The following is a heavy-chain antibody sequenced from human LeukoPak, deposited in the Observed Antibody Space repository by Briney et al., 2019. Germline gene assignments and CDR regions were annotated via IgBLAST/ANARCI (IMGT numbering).Heavy chain of an antibody. CDR1: GFTFSSYW. D-gene: IGHD3-3*01. CDR2: IKQDGSEK. V-gene: IGHV3-7*01. J-gene: IGHJ4*02. Sequence: GGSLRLSCAASGFTFSSYWMSWVRQAPGKGLEWVANIKQDGSEKYYVDSVKGRFTISRDNAKNSLYLQMNSLRAEDTAAYYCARDHNYDFWSGYYFDYWGQGTLVTVSS. CDR3: ARDHNYDFWSGYYFDY.